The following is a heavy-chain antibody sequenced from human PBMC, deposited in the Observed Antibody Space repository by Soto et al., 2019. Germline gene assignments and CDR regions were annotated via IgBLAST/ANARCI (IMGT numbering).Heavy chain of an antibody. CDR2: IYYSGST. CDR3: ARGRTYCSGGSCYNLFDY. Sequence: EWIGYIYYSGSTYYNPSLKSRVTISVDTSKNQFSLKLSSVTAADTAVYYCARGRTYCSGGSCYNLFDYWGQGTLVTVSS. J-gene: IGHJ4*02. D-gene: IGHD2-15*01. V-gene: IGHV4-31*02.